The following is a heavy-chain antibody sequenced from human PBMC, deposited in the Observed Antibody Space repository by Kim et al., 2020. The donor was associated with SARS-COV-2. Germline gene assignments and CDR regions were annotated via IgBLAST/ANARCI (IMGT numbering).Heavy chain of an antibody. CDR1: GFTFSSYG. CDR3: AKAPYYYGSGSYYTLDY. D-gene: IGHD3-10*01. CDR2: ISYDGSNK. Sequence: GGSLRLSCAASGFTFSSYGMHWVRQAPGKGLEWVAVISYDGSNKYYADSVKGRFTISRDNSKNTLYLQMNSLRAEDTAVYYCAKAPYYYGSGSYYTLDYWGQGTLVTVSS. V-gene: IGHV3-30*18. J-gene: IGHJ4*02.